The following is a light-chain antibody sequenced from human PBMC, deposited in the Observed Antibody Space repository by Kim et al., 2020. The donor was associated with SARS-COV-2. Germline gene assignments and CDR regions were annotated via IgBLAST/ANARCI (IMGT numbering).Light chain of an antibody. CDR3: QSYDSNLSRSYVV. CDR2: GNN. Sequence: VTISCSRSSSNIGAGYAVHWYQQLPGTAPKLLIYGNNNRPSGVSDRFSGSKSGTSASLAITGLQAEDDAHYYCQSYDSNLSRSYVVFGGGTQLTVL. V-gene: IGLV1-40*01. CDR1: SSNIGAGYA. J-gene: IGLJ2*01.